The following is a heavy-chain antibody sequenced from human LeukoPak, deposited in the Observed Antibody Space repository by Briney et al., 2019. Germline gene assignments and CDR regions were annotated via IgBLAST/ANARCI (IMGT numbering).Heavy chain of an antibody. CDR2: ISSSDGNSK. V-gene: IGHV3-30*18. D-gene: IGHD3-3*01. Sequence: PGGSLRLSCATSGFTFTCCGMHWVRKASGKGLEWVAAISSSDGNSKYYADSVKGRFTISRDNSKNTVYLQMNSLRADDTAVYYCAKWSGNRPLYYFDYWGQGTLVTVSS. J-gene: IGHJ4*02. CDR3: AKWSGNRPLYYFDY. CDR1: GFTFTCCG.